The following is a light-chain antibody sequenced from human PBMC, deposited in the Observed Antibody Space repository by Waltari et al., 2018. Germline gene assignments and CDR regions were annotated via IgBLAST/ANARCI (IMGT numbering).Light chain of an antibody. CDR3: QQSLRLPVT. J-gene: IGKJ1*01. CDR1: RSVSTA. Sequence: IELTQSPCSLSSSLGERATISCRASRSVSTALAWYQQKPGQAPKLLIYGASTMATGIPDRFSGSGSGTDFSLTISRLEPNDFAVYYCQQSLRLPVTFGQGTTVEI. CDR2: GAS. V-gene: IGKV3-20*01.